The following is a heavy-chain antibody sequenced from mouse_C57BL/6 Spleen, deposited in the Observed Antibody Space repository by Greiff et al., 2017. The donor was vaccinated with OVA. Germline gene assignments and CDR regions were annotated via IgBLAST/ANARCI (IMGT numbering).Heavy chain of an antibody. D-gene: IGHD1-1*01. V-gene: IGHV5-4*01. CDR3: ARYYYGSSYWYFDV. Sequence: EVHLVESGGGLVKPGGSLKLSCAASGFTFSSYAMSWVRQTPEKRLEWVATISDGGSYTYYPDNVKGRFTISRDNAKNNLYLQMSHLKSEDTAMYYCARYYYGSSYWYFDVWGTGTTVTVSS. J-gene: IGHJ1*03. CDR2: ISDGGSYT. CDR1: GFTFSSYA.